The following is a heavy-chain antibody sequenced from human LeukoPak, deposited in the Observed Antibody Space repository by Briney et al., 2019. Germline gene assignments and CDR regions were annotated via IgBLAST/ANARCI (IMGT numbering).Heavy chain of an antibody. CDR3: ARHDCWGSYCPGSNWFDP. Sequence: GESLKISCRGSGYSFTTYWIAWVRQMPGKGLEWMGMIHCGDSDPRYSPSFQGQVTISADKSINTAYLQWSSLKASDTALYYCARHDCWGSYCPGSNWFDPWGQGTLVTVSS. D-gene: IGHD3-16*01. J-gene: IGHJ5*02. CDR1: GYSFTTYW. CDR2: IHCGDSDP. V-gene: IGHV5-51*01.